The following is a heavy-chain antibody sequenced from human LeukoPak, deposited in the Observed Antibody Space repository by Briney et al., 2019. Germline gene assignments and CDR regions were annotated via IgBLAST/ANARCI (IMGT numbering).Heavy chain of an antibody. D-gene: IGHD4-17*01. V-gene: IGHV1-69*05. CDR3: ASSLGFYGDPYYFDY. Sequence: ASVKVSCKASGGTFSSYAITWVRQAPGQGLEWMGRIIPIFGTANYAQKFQGRVTITTDESTSTAYMELSTLRSDDTAVYYCASSLGFYGDPYYFDYWGQGALVTVSS. CDR2: IIPIFGTA. J-gene: IGHJ4*02. CDR1: GGTFSSYA.